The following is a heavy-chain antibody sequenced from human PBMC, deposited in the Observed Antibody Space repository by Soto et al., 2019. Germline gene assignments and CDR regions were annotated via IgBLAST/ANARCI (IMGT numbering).Heavy chain of an antibody. J-gene: IGHJ5*02. CDR2: IIGSGDST. CDR3: AKDPTPYSSSPWFDP. D-gene: IGHD6-13*01. V-gene: IGHV3-23*01. CDR1: GFSFSEYT. Sequence: GGSLRLSCVASGFSFSEYTLSWVRQAPGKGLEWVSSIIGSGDSTYYADSVKGRFTISRDNSKNTLYLQMNSLRGEDTSIYYCAKDPTPYSSSPWFDPWGQGTLVTVSS.